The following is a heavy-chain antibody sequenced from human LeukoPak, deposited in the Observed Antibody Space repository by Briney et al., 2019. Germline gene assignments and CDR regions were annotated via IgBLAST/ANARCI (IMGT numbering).Heavy chain of an antibody. CDR1: GYTFTIYT. D-gene: IGHD6-13*01. CDR2: ISAYNVNT. CDR3: AREAAAGTYGY. Sequence: ASVTVSCKASGYTFTIYTISWVRQAPGQGLEWMGWISAYNVNTNYAQMLQGRVTMTTDTSTSTAYMELRSLRSDDTAVYYCAREAAAGTYGYWGQGTLVTVSS. J-gene: IGHJ4*02. V-gene: IGHV1-18*01.